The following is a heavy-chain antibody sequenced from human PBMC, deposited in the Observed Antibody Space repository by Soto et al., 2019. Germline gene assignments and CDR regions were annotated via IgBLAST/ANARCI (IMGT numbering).Heavy chain of an antibody. J-gene: IGHJ5*02. V-gene: IGHV3-30-3*01. CDR2: ISFDGYNK. Sequence: QVQLVESGGGVVQPGRSLRLSCVASGFSFRNSAMHWVRQAPGKGLEWVAMISFDGYNKYHVESVRGRFTMSRDNPKSTRYLEMTSLGAEDTAVYFCARDVSPHSNPSRLDPWGQGTLVTVSS. CDR3: ARDVSPHSNPSRLDP. D-gene: IGHD4-4*01. CDR1: GFSFRNSA.